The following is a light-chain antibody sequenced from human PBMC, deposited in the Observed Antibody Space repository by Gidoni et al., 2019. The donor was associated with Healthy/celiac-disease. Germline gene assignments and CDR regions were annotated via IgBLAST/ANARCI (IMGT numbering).Light chain of an antibody. CDR1: LSVSSN. CDR3: QQYNNWPPWT. J-gene: IGKJ1*01. Sequence: EIVMTQSPATLSVSPGARATLTCRASLSVSSNFAWYQQKPGQAPRPLLYGASTRANGIPARFSGSGSGTEFTLTISSLQSEDFAVYYCQQYNNWPPWTFGQGTKVEIK. V-gene: IGKV3-15*01. CDR2: GAS.